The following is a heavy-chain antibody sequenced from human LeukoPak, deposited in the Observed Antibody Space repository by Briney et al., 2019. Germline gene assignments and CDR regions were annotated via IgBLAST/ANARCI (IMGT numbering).Heavy chain of an antibody. Sequence: ASVKVSCKASGYTFTGYYMHWVRQAPGQGLEWMGWINPNSGGTNYAQKFQGRVTMTRDTSISTAYMELSRLRSDDTAVYYCARDLDRSGGSCYLSHFDYWGQGTLVTVSS. V-gene: IGHV1-2*02. CDR3: ARDLDRSGGSCYLSHFDY. D-gene: IGHD2-15*01. CDR1: GYTFTGYY. CDR2: INPNSGGT. J-gene: IGHJ4*02.